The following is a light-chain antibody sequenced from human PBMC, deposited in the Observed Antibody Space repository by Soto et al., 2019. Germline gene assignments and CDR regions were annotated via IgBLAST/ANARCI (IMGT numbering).Light chain of an antibody. Sequence: SALTQPASVSGSPGQSITISCTGTSSDVGGYNYVSWYQQHPVKAPKLMIYDVTNRPSGVSDRFSGSKSGNTASLTISGLQAEDEADYYCSSYTSSSTPYVFGTGTKLTVL. CDR2: DVT. V-gene: IGLV2-14*01. J-gene: IGLJ1*01. CDR3: SSYTSSSTPYV. CDR1: SSDVGGYNY.